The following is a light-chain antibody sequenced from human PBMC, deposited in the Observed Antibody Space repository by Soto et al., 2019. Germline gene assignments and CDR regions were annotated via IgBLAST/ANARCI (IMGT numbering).Light chain of an antibody. Sequence: QSALTQPASVSGSPGQSLTISCTGTSSDVGGYTFVSWYQHHPGKAPKLLIYEVSYRPSGVSDRFSGSKSGNTASLTISGLQAEDEGDFYCSSYTSRRTVIFGGGTKVTVL. CDR2: EVS. CDR3: SSYTSRRTVI. CDR1: SSDVGGYTF. J-gene: IGLJ2*01. V-gene: IGLV2-14*01.